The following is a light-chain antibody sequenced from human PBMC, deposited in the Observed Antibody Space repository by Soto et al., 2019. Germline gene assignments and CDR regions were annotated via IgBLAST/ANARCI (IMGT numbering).Light chain of an antibody. Sequence: QSVLTQPASVSGSPGQSVTISCTGTSSDVGSYNRVSWYQQPPGTAPKLMIYGVNNRPSGVPDRFSGSKSGNTASLTISGLRGEDEGDYYCASYSRTSTIVLFGGGTKLTVL. CDR1: SSDVGSYNR. CDR3: ASYSRTSTIVL. CDR2: GVN. J-gene: IGLJ3*02. V-gene: IGLV2-18*02.